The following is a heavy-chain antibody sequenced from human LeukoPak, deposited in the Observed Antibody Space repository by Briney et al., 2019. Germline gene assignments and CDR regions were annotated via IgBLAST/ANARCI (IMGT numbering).Heavy chain of an antibody. CDR2: IVVGNGHT. CDR3: AADLGGAAAGNLDY. D-gene: IGHD6-13*01. Sequence: GASVKVSCKASGYTFTSYGISWVRQAPGQRLEWMGWIVVGNGHTNCAQKFQERVTITRDMSTSTAYMELSNLRSEDTAVYYCAADLGGAAAGNLDYWGQGTLVTVSS. CDR1: GYTFTSYG. J-gene: IGHJ4*02. V-gene: IGHV1-58*02.